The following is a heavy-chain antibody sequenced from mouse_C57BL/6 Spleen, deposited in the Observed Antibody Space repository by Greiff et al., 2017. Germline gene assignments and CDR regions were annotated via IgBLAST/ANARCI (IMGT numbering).Heavy chain of an antibody. CDR3: RRGLVSAMDY. V-gene: IGHV1-15*01. CDR2: IDPETGGT. J-gene: IGHJ4*01. CDR1: GYTFTDYE. D-gene: IGHD2-10*02. Sequence: VQLQQSGAELVRPGASVKLSCKVSGYTFTDYEMHWMKQTPVHGLEWIGAIDPETGGTAYNEKFKGKAILTADKSSSTAYMVLRRLTDEDSAVYYCRRGLVSAMDYWGQGTSVTVSS.